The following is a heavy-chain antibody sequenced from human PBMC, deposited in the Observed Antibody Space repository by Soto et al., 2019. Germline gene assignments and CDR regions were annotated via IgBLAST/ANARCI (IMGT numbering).Heavy chain of an antibody. CDR3: AGGGYDYVWGSYRSPGFDY. J-gene: IGHJ4*02. CDR2: IIPIFGTA. V-gene: IGHV1-69*12. D-gene: IGHD3-16*02. Sequence: QVQLVQSGAEVKKPGSSVKVSCKASGGTFSSYAISWVRQAPGQGLEWMGGIIPIFGTANYAQKFQGRVTITGDECTRTAYMELSSLRSEDTAVYYCAGGGYDYVWGSYRSPGFDYWGQGTLVTVSS. CDR1: GGTFSSYA.